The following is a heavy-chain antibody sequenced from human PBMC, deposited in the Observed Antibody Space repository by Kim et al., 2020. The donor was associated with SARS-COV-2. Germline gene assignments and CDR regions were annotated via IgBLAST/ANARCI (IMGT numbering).Heavy chain of an antibody. CDR1: GFTFSSYS. CDR3: ARDERYCSGGSCYYIDY. J-gene: IGHJ4*02. V-gene: IGHV3-21*01. D-gene: IGHD2-15*01. Sequence: GGSLRLSCAASGFTFSSYSMNWVRQAPGKGLEWVSSISSSSSYIYYADSVKGRFTISRDNAKNSLYLQMNSLRAEDTAVYYCARDERYCSGGSCYYIDYWGQGTLVTVSS. CDR2: ISSSSSYI.